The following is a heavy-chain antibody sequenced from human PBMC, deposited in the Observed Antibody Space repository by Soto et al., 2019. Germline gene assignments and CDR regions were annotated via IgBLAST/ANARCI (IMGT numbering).Heavy chain of an antibody. J-gene: IGHJ1*01. Sequence: GASVKVSCKASGFTFTSSAVQWVRQARGQRLEWIGWIVVGSGNTNYAQKFQERVTITRDMSTSTAYMELSSLRSEDTAVYYCARVSGLEYSSSHEYFLHCGQGTLVTVSS. D-gene: IGHD6-6*01. V-gene: IGHV1-58*01. CDR1: GFTFTSSA. CDR2: IVVGSGNT. CDR3: ARVSGLEYSSSHEYFLH.